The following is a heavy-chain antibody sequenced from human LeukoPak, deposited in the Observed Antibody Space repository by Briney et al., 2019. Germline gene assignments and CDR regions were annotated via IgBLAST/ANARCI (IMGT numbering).Heavy chain of an antibody. D-gene: IGHD4-23*01. Sequence: SQTQSLTCTVSGGSVSSGDCFWSWIRQPPGKGLEWIGYIYYSGSTSYNPSLRSRITISVDTSKNQFSLKLSSVTAADTAIYYCARGYVNYGGSFDYWGQGTLVTVSS. CDR3: ARGYVNYGGSFDY. CDR1: GGSVSSGDCF. V-gene: IGHV4-30-4*01. CDR2: IYYSGST. J-gene: IGHJ4*02.